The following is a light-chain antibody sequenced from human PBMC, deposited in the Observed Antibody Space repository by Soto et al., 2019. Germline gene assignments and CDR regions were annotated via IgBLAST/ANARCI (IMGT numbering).Light chain of an antibody. Sequence: QSALTQPASVSGSPGQSITISCTGTSSDVGAYNYVAWYQHHPGKAPKLMIYDVSNRPSGVSNRFSASKSGNTASLTISGLQAEDEADYCCSSYTSSRTRVFGGGTKLTVL. CDR3: SSYTSSRTRV. CDR1: SSDVGAYNY. CDR2: DVS. V-gene: IGLV2-14*03. J-gene: IGLJ3*02.